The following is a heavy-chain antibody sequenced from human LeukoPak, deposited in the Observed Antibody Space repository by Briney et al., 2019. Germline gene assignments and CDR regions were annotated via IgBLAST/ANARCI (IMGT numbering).Heavy chain of an antibody. CDR2: IYHSGST. Sequence: SETLSLTCAVSGGSISSSNWWSWVRQPPGKGLEWIGEIYHSGSTNYNPSLKSRVTISVDKSKNQFSLKLSSVTAADTAVYYCARHEKGSSSSIDYWGQGTLVTVSS. J-gene: IGHJ4*02. V-gene: IGHV4-4*02. CDR3: ARHEKGSSSSIDY. CDR1: GGSISSSNW. D-gene: IGHD6-6*01.